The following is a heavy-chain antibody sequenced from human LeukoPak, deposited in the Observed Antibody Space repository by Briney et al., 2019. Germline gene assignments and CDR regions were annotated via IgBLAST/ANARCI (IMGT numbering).Heavy chain of an antibody. J-gene: IGHJ4*02. Sequence: GWSLRLSCAASGFTFSSFWMHWVRQAPGKGLVWVSRINSDGSSTSYADSVKGRFTISRDNAKNTLYLQMNSLRAEDTAVYYCAKDQTMATIPKDFDYWGQGTLVTVSS. CDR3: AKDQTMATIPKDFDY. D-gene: IGHD5-24*01. V-gene: IGHV3-74*01. CDR1: GFTFSSFW. CDR2: INSDGSST.